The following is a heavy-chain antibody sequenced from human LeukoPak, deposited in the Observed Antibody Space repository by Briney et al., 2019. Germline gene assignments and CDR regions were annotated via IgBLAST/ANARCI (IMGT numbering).Heavy chain of an antibody. CDR1: GFTFSSYA. CDR3: AKDVPALRWYLDA. J-gene: IGHJ4*02. CDR2: ITASGSST. D-gene: IGHD4-23*01. Sequence: GGSLRLSCAASGFTFSSYAMTWVRQAPGKGLDWVATITASGSSTFHADSVKGRFTISRDNSKNTLYLLVDSLRAEDTAIYYCAKDVPALRWYLDAWGQGVPVTVSS. V-gene: IGHV3-23*01.